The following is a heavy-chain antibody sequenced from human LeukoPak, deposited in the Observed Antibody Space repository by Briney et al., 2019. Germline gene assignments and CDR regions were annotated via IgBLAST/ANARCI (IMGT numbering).Heavy chain of an antibody. Sequence: SETLSLTCTVSGGSISSSRYYWCWIRQPPGKGQEWIGSIYYSGSTYYNPSLKSRVTISVDTSKNQFSLKLSSVTAADTAVYYCARRDGDYWYFDLWGRGTLVTVSS. V-gene: IGHV4-39*01. J-gene: IGHJ2*01. D-gene: IGHD4-17*01. CDR1: GGSISSSRYY. CDR2: IYYSGST. CDR3: ARRDGDYWYFDL.